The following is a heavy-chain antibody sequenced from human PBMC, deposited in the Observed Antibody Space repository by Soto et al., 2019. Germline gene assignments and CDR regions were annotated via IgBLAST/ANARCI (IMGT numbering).Heavy chain of an antibody. CDR2: IYYSGST. CDR1: GGSISSSSYY. J-gene: IGHJ5*02. V-gene: IGHV4-39*01. D-gene: IGHD6-19*01. CDR3: ARLGKQWLVSFGWFDP. Sequence: SETLSLTCTVSGGSISSSSYYWGWIRQPPGKGLEWIGSIYYSGSTYYNPSLKSRVTISVDTSKNQFSLKLSSVTAADTAVYYCARLGKQWLVSFGWFDPWGQGTLVTVSS.